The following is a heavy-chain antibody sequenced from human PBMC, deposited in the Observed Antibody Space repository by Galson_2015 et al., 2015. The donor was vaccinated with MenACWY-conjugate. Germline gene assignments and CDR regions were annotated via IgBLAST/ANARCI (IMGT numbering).Heavy chain of an antibody. V-gene: IGHV3-23*01. CDR3: AKGSASSRPYYFDC. CDR2: ITSSSGDI. Sequence: SLRLSCAASGFTFSNYVMSWVRQAPGKGLEWVSGITSSSGDIYYADSVKGRFTISRDNSKNTLSLQMDSLRAEDTAVYYCAKGSASSRPYYFDCCGRGTLVTASS. J-gene: IGHJ4*02. CDR1: GFTFSNYV.